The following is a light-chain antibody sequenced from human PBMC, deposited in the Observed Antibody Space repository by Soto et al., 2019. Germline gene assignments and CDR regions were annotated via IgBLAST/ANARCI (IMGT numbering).Light chain of an antibody. CDR2: GAS. CDR1: QSVSSN. CDR3: QQYNNWPPRVT. J-gene: IGKJ4*01. V-gene: IGKV3-15*01. Sequence: ELVMTQSPATLSVSPGERATLSCRASQSVSSNLAWYQQKPGQAPRLLIYGASTKANGIPARFSGSGSGTEFPLTISSLQSEDFAVYYCQQYNNWPPRVTFGGGTKVEIK.